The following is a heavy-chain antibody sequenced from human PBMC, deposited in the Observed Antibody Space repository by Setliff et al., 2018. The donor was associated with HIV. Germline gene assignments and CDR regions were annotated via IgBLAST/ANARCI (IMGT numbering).Heavy chain of an antibody. CDR2: DGSAT. Sequence: PRLTFTEASGFIFSDYYMTWIRQTPGKGLEWISYDGSATYYADSVEGRFTISRDNSRNRLFLQMNSLRVEDTAVYYCARDPTVGSPDYFDFWGQGTLVTVSS. V-gene: IGHV3-30*13. CDR1: GFIFSDYY. D-gene: IGHD1-26*01. J-gene: IGHJ4*02. CDR3: ARDPTVGSPDYFDF.